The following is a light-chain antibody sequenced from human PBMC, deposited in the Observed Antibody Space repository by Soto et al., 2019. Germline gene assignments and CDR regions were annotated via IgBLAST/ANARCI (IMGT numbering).Light chain of an antibody. CDR1: SRDVGGYNY. V-gene: IGLV2-14*01. CDR2: DVT. CDR3: SSYTRSNSFY. J-gene: IGLJ1*01. Sequence: QSVLTQPASVSGSPGQSITISCTGTSRDVGGYNYFSWYQKHPGKAPKPMIYDVTNRPSGVSNRFSGSKSGNTASLTISGLQAEDEADYYCSSYTRSNSFYFGTGTKVTVL.